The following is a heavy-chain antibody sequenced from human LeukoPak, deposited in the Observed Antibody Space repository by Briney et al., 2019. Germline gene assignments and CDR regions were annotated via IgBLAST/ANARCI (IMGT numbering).Heavy chain of an antibody. Sequence: GGSLRLSCAASGFIFDSYGMHWVRQAPGKGLDWVAFIHYDGSQKYYTDSVKGRFTISRDNSKNTVSLQMNSLRAEDTAIYYCAKEYPLVGSTGVLPDYWGQGTLVTVSS. CDR1: GFIFDSYG. V-gene: IGHV3-30*02. CDR3: AKEYPLVGSTGVLPDY. D-gene: IGHD1-26*01. CDR2: IHYDGSQK. J-gene: IGHJ4*02.